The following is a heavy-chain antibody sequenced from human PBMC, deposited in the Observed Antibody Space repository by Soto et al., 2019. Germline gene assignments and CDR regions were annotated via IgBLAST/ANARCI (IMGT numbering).Heavy chain of an antibody. CDR2: IIPIFGTA. V-gene: IGHV1-69*01. J-gene: IGHJ5*02. D-gene: IGHD3-3*01. CDR3: ARGGGYDFWSGYYGWFDP. Sequence: QVQLVLSGAEVKKPGSSVKVSCKASGGTFSSYAISWVRQAPGQGLEWMGGIIPIFGTANYAQKFQGRVTITADESTSTAYMELSSLRSEDTAVYYCARGGGYDFWSGYYGWFDPWGQGTLVTVSS. CDR1: GGTFSSYA.